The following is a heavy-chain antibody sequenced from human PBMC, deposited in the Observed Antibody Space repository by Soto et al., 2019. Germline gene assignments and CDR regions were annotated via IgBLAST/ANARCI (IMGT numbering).Heavy chain of an antibody. V-gene: IGHV3-7*01. J-gene: IGHJ6*02. CDR1: GFTFSSYW. D-gene: IGHD3-10*01. CDR3: ARGGEDYHGSGNRDV. CDR2: IKQDGSEK. Sequence: GSLLLSCAASGFTFSSYWMSWVRQAPGKGLEWVANIKQDGSEKYYVDSVKGRFTISRDNAKNSLYLQMNSLRAEDTAVYYCARGGEDYHGSGNRDVWGQGTTVTVSS.